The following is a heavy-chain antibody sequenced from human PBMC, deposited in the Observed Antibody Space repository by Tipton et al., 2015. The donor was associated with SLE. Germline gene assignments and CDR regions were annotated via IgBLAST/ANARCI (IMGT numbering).Heavy chain of an antibody. D-gene: IGHD3-3*01. CDR3: ARETNYDHDY. CDR2: ISSSGSGSSM. CDR1: AFTFSSFE. J-gene: IGHJ4*02. Sequence: GSLRLSCAASAFTFSSFEMNWVRQTPGKGLEWVSYISSSGSGSSMYYADSVKGRFTISRDNAKNSLFLQMNSVRAEDTGVYYCARETNYDHDYWGQGTLVTVSS. V-gene: IGHV3-48*03.